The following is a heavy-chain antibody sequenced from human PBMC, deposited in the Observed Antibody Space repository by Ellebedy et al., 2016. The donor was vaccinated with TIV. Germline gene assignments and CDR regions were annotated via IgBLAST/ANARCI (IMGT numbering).Heavy chain of an antibody. J-gene: IGHJ4*02. D-gene: IGHD2-21*02. CDR2: IYYSGST. CDR3: ARHDPAYCGGDCYSGLGPDY. Sequence: SETLSLTXAVSGGSISSSNWWSWVRQPPGKGLEWIGSIYYSGSTYYNPSLKSRVTISVDTSKNQFSLKLSSVTAADTAVYYCARHDPAYCGGDCYSGLGPDYWGQGTLVTVSS. CDR1: GGSISSSNW. V-gene: IGHV4-39*01.